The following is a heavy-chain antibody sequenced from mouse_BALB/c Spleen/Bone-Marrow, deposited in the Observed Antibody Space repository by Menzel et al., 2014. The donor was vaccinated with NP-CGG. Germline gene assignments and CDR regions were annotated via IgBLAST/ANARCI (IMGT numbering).Heavy chain of an antibody. CDR3: ARKDYFGCAAMDY. D-gene: IGHD1-2*01. J-gene: IGHJ4*01. CDR2: ISGGSSII. Sequence: EVKVVESGGGLVQPGGSRKLSCAASGFTFSSFGMHWVRQAPEKGLEWVAYISGGSSIIYYADTVKGRFTISRDNPKNTLFLQMTSLRSEDTAIYYGARKDYFGCAAMDYWGQGTQSPSPQ. V-gene: IGHV5-17*02. CDR1: GFTFSSFG.